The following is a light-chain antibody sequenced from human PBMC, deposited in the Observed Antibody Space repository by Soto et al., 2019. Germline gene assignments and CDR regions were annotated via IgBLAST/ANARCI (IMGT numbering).Light chain of an antibody. V-gene: IGLV1-40*01. CDR1: SSNIGAGYD. CDR3: QSYDSSLSCVV. Sequence: QSVLTQPPSVSGAPGQRVTISCTGSSSNIGAGYDVHWYQQLPGTAPKVLIYGNSNRPSGVPDRFSGSKSGTSASLAITGLQAEDEADYYCQSYDSSLSCVVFGGGTQLTVL. J-gene: IGLJ2*01. CDR2: GNS.